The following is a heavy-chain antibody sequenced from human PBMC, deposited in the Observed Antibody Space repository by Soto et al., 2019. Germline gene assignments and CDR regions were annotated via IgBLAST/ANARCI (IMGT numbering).Heavy chain of an antibody. CDR2: IYYSGST. Sequence: SETLSLTCTVSGGSISSGGYYWSWIRQHPGKGLEWIGYIYYSGSTYYNPSLKSRVTISVDTSKNQFSLKLSSVTAADTAVYYCAXSEYYYDSSGYYYGMDVWGQGTTVTVSS. D-gene: IGHD3-22*01. CDR1: GGSISSGGYY. CDR3: AXSEYYYDSSGYYYGMDV. J-gene: IGHJ6*02. V-gene: IGHV4-31*03.